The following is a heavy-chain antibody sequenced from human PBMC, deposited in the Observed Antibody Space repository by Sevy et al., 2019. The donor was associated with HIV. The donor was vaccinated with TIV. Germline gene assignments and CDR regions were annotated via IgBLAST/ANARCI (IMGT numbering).Heavy chain of an antibody. CDR1: GFTFSYYA. CDR3: AKEGYRLPGADAIDI. D-gene: IGHD3-16*01. CDR2: ISGSGDTT. V-gene: IGHV3-23*01. J-gene: IGHJ3*02. Sequence: GGSLRLSCAASGFTFSYYAMTWVRQAPGKGLEWVSAISGSGDTTYYAESVKGRFTISRDNSRGTLYLQINSLRAEDTARYFCAKEGYRLPGADAIDIWGQGTMVTVSS.